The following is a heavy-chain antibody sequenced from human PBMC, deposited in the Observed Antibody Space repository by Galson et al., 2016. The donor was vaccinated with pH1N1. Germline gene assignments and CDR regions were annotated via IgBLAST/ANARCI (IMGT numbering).Heavy chain of an antibody. Sequence: SLRLSCAGSGFNFTNYWMSWVRQAPGKGLEWVANINEDGGKKYYVDSVKGRFTISRDNAYNLLYLQMNTLRAEDTAVYFCAGAIGAAGSFWGQGTLVTVSS. D-gene: IGHD6-13*01. J-gene: IGHJ4*02. CDR2: INEDGGKK. V-gene: IGHV3-7*01. CDR1: GFNFTNYW. CDR3: AGAIGAAGSF.